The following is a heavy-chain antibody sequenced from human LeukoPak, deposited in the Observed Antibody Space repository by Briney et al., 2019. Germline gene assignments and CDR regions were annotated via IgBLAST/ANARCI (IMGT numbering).Heavy chain of an antibody. Sequence: AGGSLRLSCAASRFTFSSYAMSWVRQAPGKGLEWVSTISGRGDSTYYADSVKGRFTISRDNPRNTLYLQMNTLRAEDTAVYYCAKAIAAPVWYFDLWGRGTLVTVSS. D-gene: IGHD6-13*01. CDR1: RFTFSSYA. J-gene: IGHJ2*01. V-gene: IGHV3-23*01. CDR2: ISGRGDST. CDR3: AKAIAAPVWYFDL.